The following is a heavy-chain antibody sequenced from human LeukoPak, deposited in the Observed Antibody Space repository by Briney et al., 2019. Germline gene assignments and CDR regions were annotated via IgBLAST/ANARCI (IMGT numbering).Heavy chain of an antibody. D-gene: IGHD2-2*01. CDR1: GFTFSSYG. CDR3: AKGVPAGYFDS. V-gene: IGHV3-30*02. J-gene: IGHJ4*02. CDR2: IRSDGSIK. Sequence: GGSLRLSCAASGFTFSSYGMHWVRQAPGTGLEGVAFIRSDGSIKYYADSVKGRFTISRDNCKNTLYLQMNSLRAEDTALYYCAKGVPAGYFDSWGQGTLVTVSS.